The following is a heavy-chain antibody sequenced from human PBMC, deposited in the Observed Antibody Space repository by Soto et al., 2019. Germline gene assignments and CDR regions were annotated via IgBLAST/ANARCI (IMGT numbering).Heavy chain of an antibody. V-gene: IGHV4-59*01. CDR2: ILYSGST. CDR1: GGSFNTYY. CDR3: ERDRGTGGWFGELPYGMDV. D-gene: IGHD3-10*01. Sequence: QVQLQESGPGLVKPSETLSLTCTVSGGSFNTYYWSWIRQPPGKGLEWIGYILYSGSTTYNPSLKSRATISVDTSRNQFSLKLSSVTAAGTAVYFCERDRGTGGWFGELPYGMDVWGQGTTVTVSS. J-gene: IGHJ6*02.